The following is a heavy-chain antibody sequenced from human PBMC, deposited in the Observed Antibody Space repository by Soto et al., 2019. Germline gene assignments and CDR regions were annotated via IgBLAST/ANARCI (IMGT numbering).Heavy chain of an antibody. CDR3: AHRREQWPDDY. V-gene: IGHV2-5*02. J-gene: IGHJ4*02. CDR2: IYWDDDK. CDR1: GFSLSTSGVG. D-gene: IGHD6-19*01. Sequence: QITLKESGPTLVKPTQTLTLTCTFSGFSLSTSGVGVGWIRQPPGKALEWLALIYWDDDKRYSPPLKSRLTIAKDTSKNQVVLTMTNMDPVDTATYYCAHRREQWPDDYWGQGTLVTVSS.